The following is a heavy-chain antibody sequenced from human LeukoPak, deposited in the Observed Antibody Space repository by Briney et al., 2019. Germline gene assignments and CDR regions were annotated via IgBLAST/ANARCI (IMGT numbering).Heavy chain of an antibody. J-gene: IGHJ4*02. V-gene: IGHV1-2*02. D-gene: IGHD2-2*01. CDR3: ARGKMVVPAALPNGLGY. CDR1: GYTFTGYY. Sequence: ASVKVSCKASGYTFTGYYMHWVRQAPGQGLEWMGWINPNSGGTNYAQKFQGRVTMTRDTSISTAYMELSRLRSDDTAVYYCARGKMVVPAALPNGLGYWGQGTLVTVSS. CDR2: INPNSGGT.